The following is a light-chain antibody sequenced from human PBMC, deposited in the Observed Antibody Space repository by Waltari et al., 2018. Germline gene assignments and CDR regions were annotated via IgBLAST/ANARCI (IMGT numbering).Light chain of an antibody. CDR2: DAS. CDR3: QQRSNWRCT. J-gene: IGKJ3*01. CDR1: QSVSSY. V-gene: IGKV3-11*01. Sequence: ELVLTQSPATLSLSPGARATLSCRASQSVSSYLAWYQQKPGQAPRLLIYDASNRATGIPARFSGSGSGTDFTLTISSLEPEDFAVYYCQQRSNWRCTFGPGTKVDIK.